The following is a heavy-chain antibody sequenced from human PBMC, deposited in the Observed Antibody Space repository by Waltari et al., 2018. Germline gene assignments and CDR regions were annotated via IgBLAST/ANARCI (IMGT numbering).Heavy chain of an antibody. V-gene: IGHV1-58*02. CDR2: IGVGSGNT. D-gene: IGHD3-10*01. CDR1: GFTFTSSA. J-gene: IGHJ4*02. Sequence: QMQLVQSGPEVKKPGTSVKFSCKASGFTFTSSAMQWVRQARGQRLGWIGWIGVGSGNTNDEQKFQERGTITRDMSTSTAYMELSSLRSEDTAVYYCARDRGGVVQGVIRWAYYFDYWGQGTLVTVSS. CDR3: ARDRGGVVQGVIRWAYYFDY.